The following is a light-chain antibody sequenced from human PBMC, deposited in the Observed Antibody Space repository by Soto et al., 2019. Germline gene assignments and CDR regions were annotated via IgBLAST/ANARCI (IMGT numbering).Light chain of an antibody. Sequence: QSALTQPASVSGSPGQAITISCTGTSSDIGGYNYVSWYQQHPGKAPKLMIYDVSNRPSGVCNRFSCSKSGNTASLTISGLQAEDEAYYYCSSYTSSSTLVVFGGGTKRTVL. CDR3: SSYTSSSTLVV. CDR2: DVS. J-gene: IGLJ2*01. V-gene: IGLV2-14*03. CDR1: SSDIGGYNY.